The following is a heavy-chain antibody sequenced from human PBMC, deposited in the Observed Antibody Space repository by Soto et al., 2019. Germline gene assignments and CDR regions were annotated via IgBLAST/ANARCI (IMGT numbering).Heavy chain of an antibody. CDR1: GFTVGSNY. CDR2: IYSGGST. J-gene: IGHJ4*02. Sequence: XVLSLSSAASGFTVGSNYMGWVRQAPGKGLEWVSVIYSGGSTYYADSVKGRFTISRDNSKNTLYLQMNSLRAEDTAVYYCARDQPGYSYGYGLGYWGQGTLVTVSS. V-gene: IGHV3-66*01. D-gene: IGHD5-18*01. CDR3: ARDQPGYSYGYGLGY.